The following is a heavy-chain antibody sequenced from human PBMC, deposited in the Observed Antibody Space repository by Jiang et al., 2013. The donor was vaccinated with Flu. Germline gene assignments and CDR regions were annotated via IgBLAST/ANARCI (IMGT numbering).Heavy chain of an antibody. CDR2: IFHSGST. J-gene: IGHJ4*02. CDR3: AVSPPGSLATTDY. CDR1: GDSLTNNKW. Sequence: SGDSLTNNKWWSWIRQPPGKGLEWIGEIFHSGSTKYNPSLRSRVTISMDFSKNQFSLRLTSVTAADTAVYYCAVSPPGSLATTDYWGRGTLVAVSS. D-gene: IGHD1-1*01. V-gene: IGHV4-4*02.